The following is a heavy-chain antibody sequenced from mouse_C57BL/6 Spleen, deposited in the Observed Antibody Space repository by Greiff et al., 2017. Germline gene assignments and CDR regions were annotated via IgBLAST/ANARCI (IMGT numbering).Heavy chain of an antibody. Sequence: QVQLQQSGPELVKPGASVKISCKASGYAFSSSWMNWVKQRPGQGLEWIGRIYPGDGDTNYNGKFKGKATLTADKSSSTAYMQLSSLTSEDSAVYFCARENLYEYDETYWGQGTLVTVSA. V-gene: IGHV1-82*01. J-gene: IGHJ3*01. CDR3: ARENLYEYDETY. CDR1: GYAFSSSW. D-gene: IGHD2-4*01. CDR2: IYPGDGDT.